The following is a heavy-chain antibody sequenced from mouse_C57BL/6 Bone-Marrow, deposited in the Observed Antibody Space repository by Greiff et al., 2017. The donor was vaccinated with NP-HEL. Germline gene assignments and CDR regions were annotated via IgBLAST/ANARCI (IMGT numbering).Heavy chain of an antibody. CDR3: ARSYYSNYWFAY. CDR1: GYTFTSYG. V-gene: IGHV1-81*01. Sequence: QVQLQQSGAELARPGASVKLSCKASGYTFTSYGISWVKQRPGQGLEWIGEIYPRSGNTYYNEKFKGKATLTADKSSSTAYMELRSLTSEDSAVYFCARSYYSNYWFAYWGQGTLVTVSA. CDR2: IYPRSGNT. D-gene: IGHD2-5*01. J-gene: IGHJ3*01.